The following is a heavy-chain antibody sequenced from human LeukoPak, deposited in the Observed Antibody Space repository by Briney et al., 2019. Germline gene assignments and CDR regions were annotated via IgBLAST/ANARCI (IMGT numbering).Heavy chain of an antibody. D-gene: IGHD3-22*01. V-gene: IGHV1-2*02. J-gene: IGHJ4*02. CDR2: VNTNSGGT. CDR3: ARFYDSTGYFLDY. CDR1: GYTFTDYY. Sequence: ASVKVSCKPSGYTFTDYYIHWVRQAPGQGLEWMGWVNTNSGGTNYAEKFQGRVTMTRDTSITTAYMELSGLTSDDTAVYYCARFYDSTGYFLDYWGQGTLVTVSS.